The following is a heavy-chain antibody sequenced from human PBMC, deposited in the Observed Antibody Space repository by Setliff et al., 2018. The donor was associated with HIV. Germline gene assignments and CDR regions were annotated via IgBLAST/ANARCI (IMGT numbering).Heavy chain of an antibody. CDR2: INPRGGST. J-gene: IGHJ5*02. CDR1: GGTFSSYG. V-gene: IGHV1-46*01. CDR3: ARGSEDNVWFDP. D-gene: IGHD3-10*01. Sequence: ASVKVSCKASGGTFSSYGITWVRQAPGQGLEWMGIINPRGGSTTYAQKFQGRVTMTKDTSTSTAYMELRSLRSDDTAIYYCARGSEDNVWFDPWGQGTLVTVSS.